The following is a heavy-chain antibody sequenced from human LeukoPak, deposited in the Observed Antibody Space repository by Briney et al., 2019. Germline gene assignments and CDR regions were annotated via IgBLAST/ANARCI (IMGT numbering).Heavy chain of an antibody. CDR2: ISSSSSYI. V-gene: IGHV3-21*01. Sequence: GGSLRLSCAASGFTFSSYSMNWVRQAPGKGLEWVSSISSSSSYIYYADSVKGRFTISRDNAKNSLYLQMNSLRAEDTAVYYCARDRHVTWFGIAAAGPDYWGQGTLVTVSS. D-gene: IGHD6-13*01. J-gene: IGHJ4*02. CDR3: ARDRHVTWFGIAAAGPDY. CDR1: GFTFSSYS.